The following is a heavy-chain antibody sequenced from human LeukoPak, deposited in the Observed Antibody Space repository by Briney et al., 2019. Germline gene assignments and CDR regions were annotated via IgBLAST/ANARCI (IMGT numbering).Heavy chain of an antibody. CDR1: GGSISSYY. Sequence: SETLSLTCTVSGGSISSYYWSWIRQPPGKGLEWIGYIYYSGSTNYNPSLKSRVTISVDTSKNQFSLKLSSVTAADTAVYYCANYGPFGPFDYWGQGILVTVSS. J-gene: IGHJ4*02. D-gene: IGHD3-16*01. CDR3: ANYGPFGPFDY. CDR2: IYYSGST. V-gene: IGHV4-59*08.